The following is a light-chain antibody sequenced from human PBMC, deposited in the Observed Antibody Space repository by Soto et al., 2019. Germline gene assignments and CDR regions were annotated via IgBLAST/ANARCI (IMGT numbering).Light chain of an antibody. CDR3: QSYDSRLSGPV. CDR1: SSNIGAGYD. J-gene: IGLJ3*02. CDR2: SNS. Sequence: QSVLTQPPSVSGAPGQRVTISCTGSSSNIGAGYDVHWYQQLPGTAPKLLIYSNSNRPSGVPDRFSGSKSGTSASLAITGLQAEDEADYYCQSYDSRLSGPVFGRGTKLPVL. V-gene: IGLV1-40*01.